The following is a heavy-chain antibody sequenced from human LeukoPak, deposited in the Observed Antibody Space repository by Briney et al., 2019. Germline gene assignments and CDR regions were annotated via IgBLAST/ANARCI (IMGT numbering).Heavy chain of an antibody. CDR1: GFTFSHYN. Sequence: GGSLRLSCAASGFTFSHYNMNWVRQAPGKGLEWVSSISITSNYISYADSLKGRFTISRDNAKNSLSLQMDSLRAEDTAVYFCARHLPYLLAFDIWGQGTMVTVSS. CDR3: ARHLPYLLAFDI. J-gene: IGHJ3*02. V-gene: IGHV3-21*01. CDR2: ISITSNYI. D-gene: IGHD2-2*02.